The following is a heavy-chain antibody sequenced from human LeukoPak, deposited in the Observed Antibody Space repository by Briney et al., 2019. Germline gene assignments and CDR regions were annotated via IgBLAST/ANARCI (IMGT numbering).Heavy chain of an antibody. Sequence: ASVKVSCKASGGTFNTYGIGWVRQAPGQGLEWMGRIIPTLGITNYAQNFQGRVSITADTSTGTVYLDLSTLKSEDTALYYCAYCNTTYCYLTSWGQGTLVTVSS. D-gene: IGHD2-2*01. CDR3: AYCNTTYCYLTS. J-gene: IGHJ5*02. CDR1: GGTFNTYG. CDR2: IIPTLGIT. V-gene: IGHV1-69*04.